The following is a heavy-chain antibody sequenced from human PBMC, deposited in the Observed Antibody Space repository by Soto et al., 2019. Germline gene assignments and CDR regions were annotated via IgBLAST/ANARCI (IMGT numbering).Heavy chain of an antibody. CDR2: ISAYNGNT. Sequence: GASVKVSCKASGYTFTSYGISCVRQAPGQVLEWMGWISAYNGNTNYAQKLQGRVTMTTDTSTSTAYMELRSLRSDDTAVYYCARDQNPTAPSLITYYYGSGEWGQGTLVTVSS. CDR1: GYTFTSYG. CDR3: ARDQNPTAPSLITYYYGSGE. J-gene: IGHJ4*02. V-gene: IGHV1-18*01. D-gene: IGHD3-10*01.